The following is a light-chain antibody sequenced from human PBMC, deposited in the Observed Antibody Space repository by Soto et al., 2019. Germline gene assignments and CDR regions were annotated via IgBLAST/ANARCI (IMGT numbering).Light chain of an antibody. CDR1: QSVSSSY. V-gene: IGKV3-20*01. CDR2: AAS. Sequence: EIVLTQSPGTLSLSPGERATLSCRASQSVSSSYLAWYQQKPGQPPRLLIYAASSRATGIPDRFSGSGSGTDFTLTISRLEPEDFEVYYCQQYGSSPLVTFGQGTRLEIK. CDR3: QQYGSSPLVT. J-gene: IGKJ5*01.